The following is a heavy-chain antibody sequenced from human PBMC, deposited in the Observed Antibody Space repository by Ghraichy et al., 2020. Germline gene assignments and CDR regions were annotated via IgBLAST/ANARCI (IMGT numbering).Heavy chain of an antibody. CDR3: ARDVNWLGVGARFDY. CDR1: GFTFSSYA. D-gene: IGHD1-26*01. J-gene: IGHJ4*02. CDR2: ISYDGSNE. V-gene: IGHV3-30-3*01. Sequence: GESLNISCAASGFTFSSYAMHWVRQAPGKGLEWVAAISYDGSNEYYADSVKGRFTISRDNSKNTLYLQMNSLRAEDTAVYYCARDVNWLGVGARFDYWGQGALVTVSS.